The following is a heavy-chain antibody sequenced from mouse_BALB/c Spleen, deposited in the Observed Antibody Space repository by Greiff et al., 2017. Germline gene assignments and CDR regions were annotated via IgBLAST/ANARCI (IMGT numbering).Heavy chain of an antibody. D-gene: IGHD2-3*01. CDR3: NAGDGYFCFDY. Sequence: VQLQQSGAELVRSGASVKLSCTASGFNIKDYYMHWVKQRPEQGLEWIGWIDPENGDTEYAPEFQGKATMTADTSSNTAYLQLSSLTSEDTAVYYCNAGDGYFCFDYWGQGTALTVSS. V-gene: IGHV14-4*02. CDR2: IDPENGDT. J-gene: IGHJ2*01. CDR1: GFNIKDYY.